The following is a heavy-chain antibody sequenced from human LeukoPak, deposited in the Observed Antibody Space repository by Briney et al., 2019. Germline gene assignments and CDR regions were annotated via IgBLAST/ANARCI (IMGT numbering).Heavy chain of an antibody. CDR1: GLIFSSYG. CDR2: ITSGGST. CDR3: AKDRGY. D-gene: IGHD3-10*01. J-gene: IGHJ4*02. V-gene: IGHV3-23*01. Sequence: PGGSLRLSCAVSGLIFSSYGMSWVRQAPGKGLEWVSAITSGGSTDYADSVKGRFTISRDNSKNTLYLQMNSLRAEDTAVYYCAKDRGYWGQGTLVTVSS.